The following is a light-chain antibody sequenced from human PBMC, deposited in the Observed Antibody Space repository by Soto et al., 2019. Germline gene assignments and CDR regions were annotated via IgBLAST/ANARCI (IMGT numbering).Light chain of an antibody. J-gene: IGLJ3*02. CDR2: GNS. CDR3: YSYAGSSNWV. V-gene: IGLV1-40*01. CDR1: SSNIGAGYD. Sequence: QSVLTQPPSVSGAPGQRVTISCTGSSSNIGAGYDVHWYQQLPGTAPKLLIYGNSNRPSGVPDRFSGSKSGTSASLAITGLQAEDEADYYCYSYAGSSNWVFGGGTKLTVL.